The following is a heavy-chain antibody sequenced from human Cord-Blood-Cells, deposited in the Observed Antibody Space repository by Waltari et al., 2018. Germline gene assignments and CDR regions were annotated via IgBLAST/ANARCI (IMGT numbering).Heavy chain of an antibody. D-gene: IGHD2-2*01. CDR1: GGSFSGYY. CDR3: ARCYCSSTSCNWFDP. CDR2: INHSGST. Sequence: QVQLQQWGAGLLKPSETLSLTCAVSGGSFSGYYWSWIRQPPGKGLEWIGEINHSGSTNYNPSLRSRVTISVDTSKNPFSLMLSVVTAADTAVYYCARCYCSSTSCNWFDPWGQGTLVTVSS. V-gene: IGHV4-34*01. J-gene: IGHJ5*02.